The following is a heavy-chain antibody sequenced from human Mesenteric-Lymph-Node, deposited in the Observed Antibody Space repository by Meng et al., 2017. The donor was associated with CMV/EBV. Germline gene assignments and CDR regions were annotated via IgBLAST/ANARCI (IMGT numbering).Heavy chain of an antibody. CDR1: GFSLSDYY. CDR2: ISHSGSTR. D-gene: IGHD2-15*01. CDR3: ARGGGYYYYYGMDV. J-gene: IGHJ6*02. Sequence: GESLKISCAASGFSLSDYYMSWVRQAPGKGLEWLAYISHSGSTRFYADSVKGRFTISRDFGKDSLHLQMNSLRAEDTAVYYCARGGGYYYYYGMDVWGQGTTVTVSS. V-gene: IGHV3-11*04.